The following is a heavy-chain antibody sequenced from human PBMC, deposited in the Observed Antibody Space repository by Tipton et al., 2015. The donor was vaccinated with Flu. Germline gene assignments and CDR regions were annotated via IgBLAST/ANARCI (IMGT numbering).Heavy chain of an antibody. J-gene: IGHJ4*02. D-gene: IGHD2-2*01. CDR1: GFSISSGYY. Sequence: TLSLTCAVSGFSISSGYYWGWIRQPPGKGLEWLGGIHHSGTTYYNPSLKSRVTMSVDTSKNQFSLTLSSVTAADTAVYYCAKVYCDSTNCYAGRLQFDYGGQGTLVTVSS. CDR2: IHHSGTT. CDR3: AKVYCDSTNCYAGRLQFDY. V-gene: IGHV4-38-2*01.